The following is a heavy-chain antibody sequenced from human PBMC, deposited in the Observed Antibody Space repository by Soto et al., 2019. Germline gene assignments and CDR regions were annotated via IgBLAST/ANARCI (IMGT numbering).Heavy chain of an antibody. D-gene: IGHD6-19*01. V-gene: IGHV1-3*01. CDR3: ARGFGSGWSTDIDY. CDR1: GYTFTSYA. CDR2: INAGNGNT. J-gene: IGHJ4*02. Sequence: ASVKVSCKASGYTFTSYAMHWVRQAPGQRLEWMGWINAGNGNTKYSQKFQGRVTITRDTSASTAYMELSSLRSEDTAVYYCARGFGSGWSTDIDYWGQGTLVTVSS.